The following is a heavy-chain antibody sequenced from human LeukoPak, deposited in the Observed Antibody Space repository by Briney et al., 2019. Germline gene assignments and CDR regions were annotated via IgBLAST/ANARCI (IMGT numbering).Heavy chain of an antibody. CDR2: IYYSGST. J-gene: IGHJ5*02. V-gene: IGHV4-59*02. CDR1: GGSVSSYY. D-gene: IGHD3-9*01. CDR3: AREGGLRYFGSRGFDP. Sequence: SETLSLTCAVSGGSVSSYYWSWIRQPPGKGLEWIGYIYYSGSTNYNPSLKSRVTISVDTSKNQFSLKLSSVTAADTAVYYCAREGGLRYFGSRGFDPWGQGTLVTVSS.